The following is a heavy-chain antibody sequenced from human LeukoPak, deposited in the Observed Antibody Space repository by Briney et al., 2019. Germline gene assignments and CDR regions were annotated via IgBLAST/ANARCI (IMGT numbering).Heavy chain of an antibody. CDR1: GFTFSSYS. D-gene: IGHD3-16*01. CDR3: ARAYVDDAFDI. Sequence: GGSLRLSCAASGFTFSSYSMNWVRQAPGKGLEWVSSISSSSSYIYYADSVKGRFTISRDNAKNSLHLQMNSLRAEDTAVYYCARAYVDDAFDIWGQGTMVTVSS. CDR2: ISSSSSYI. J-gene: IGHJ3*02. V-gene: IGHV3-21*01.